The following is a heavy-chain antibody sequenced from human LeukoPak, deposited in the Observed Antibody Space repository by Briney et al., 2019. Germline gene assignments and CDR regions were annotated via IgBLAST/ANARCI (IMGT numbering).Heavy chain of an antibody. CDR3: ARAQGDFWSGYWIGNWFDP. Sequence: GASVKVSCKASGYTFTGYYMHWVRQAPGQGLEWMGWINPNSGGTNYAQKFQGRVTMTRDTSISTAYMELSRLRSDDTAVYYCARAQGDFWSGYWIGNWFDPWGQGTLVTVSS. D-gene: IGHD3-3*01. V-gene: IGHV1-2*02. CDR1: GYTFTGYY. J-gene: IGHJ5*02. CDR2: INPNSGGT.